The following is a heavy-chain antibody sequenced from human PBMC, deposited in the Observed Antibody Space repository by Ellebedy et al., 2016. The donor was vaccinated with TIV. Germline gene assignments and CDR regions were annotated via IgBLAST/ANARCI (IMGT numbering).Heavy chain of an antibody. D-gene: IGHD3-10*01. CDR1: GDSVSTDIG. Sequence: SQILSLTCVISGDSVSTDIGWNWIRQSPSRGLEWLGRTYYRSKWNNDYSVSLKSRITINPDTSKNQFSLQLNSVTPEDTAVYYCARGWFGSGMGVWGQGTTVTVSS. J-gene: IGHJ6*02. CDR2: TYYRSKWNN. V-gene: IGHV6-1*01. CDR3: ARGWFGSGMGV.